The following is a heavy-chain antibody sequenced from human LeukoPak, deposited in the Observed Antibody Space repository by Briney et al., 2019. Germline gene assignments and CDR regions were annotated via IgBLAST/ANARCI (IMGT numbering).Heavy chain of an antibody. V-gene: IGHV1-18*01. J-gene: IGHJ6*02. Sequence: GASVKVSCKASGYTFTSYGINWVRQAPGQGLEWMGWMSAYNGNTNYARKLQGRVTMTTDTSTSTAYMELRNLRSDDTAVYYCAREYSAWFGEPPRYGMDVWGQGTTVTVSS. D-gene: IGHD3-10*01. CDR2: MSAYNGNT. CDR3: AREYSAWFGEPPRYGMDV. CDR1: GYTFTSYG.